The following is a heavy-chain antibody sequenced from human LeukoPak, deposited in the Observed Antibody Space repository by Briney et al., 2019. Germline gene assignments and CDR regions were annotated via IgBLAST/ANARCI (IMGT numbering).Heavy chain of an antibody. V-gene: IGHV1-2*02. CDR2: INPNSGGT. D-gene: IGHD4-17*01. CDR1: GYTFTGYY. J-gene: IGHJ3*02. Sequence: ASVKVSCKASGYTFTGYYMHWVRQAPGQGLEWMGWINPNSGGTNYAQKFQARVTMTRDTSISTAYMELSRLRSDDTAVYYCASGRDYGDERGAFDIWGQGTMVIVSS. CDR3: ASGRDYGDERGAFDI.